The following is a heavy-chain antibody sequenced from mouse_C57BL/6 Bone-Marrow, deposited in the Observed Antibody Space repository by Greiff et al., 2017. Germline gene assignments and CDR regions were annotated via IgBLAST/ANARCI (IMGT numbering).Heavy chain of an antibody. J-gene: IGHJ1*03. CDR2: INYDGSST. V-gene: IGHV5-16*01. CDR3: ARDMSYDGYYVWYFDV. D-gene: IGHD2-3*01. CDR1: GFTFSDYY. Sequence: EVKLMESEGGLVQPGSSMKLSCTASGFTFSDYYMAWVRQVPEKGLEWVANINYDGSSTYYLDSLKSRFIISRDNAKNILYLQMSSLKSEDTATYYCARDMSYDGYYVWYFDVWGTGTTVTVSS.